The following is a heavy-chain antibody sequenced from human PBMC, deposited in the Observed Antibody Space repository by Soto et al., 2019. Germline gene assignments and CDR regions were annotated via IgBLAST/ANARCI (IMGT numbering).Heavy chain of an antibody. D-gene: IGHD6-19*01. V-gene: IGHV3-23*01. CDR3: AKAVGGGWYNTYYYYGMDV. Sequence: PGGSLTLSCAASGFTFSSYSTSCVRQAPGKGLEWVSAISGSGGSTYYADSVKGRFTISRDNSKNTLYLQMNSLRAEDTAVYYCAKAVGGGWYNTYYYYGMDVWGQGTTVTVSS. J-gene: IGHJ6*02. CDR2: ISGSGGST. CDR1: GFTFSSYS.